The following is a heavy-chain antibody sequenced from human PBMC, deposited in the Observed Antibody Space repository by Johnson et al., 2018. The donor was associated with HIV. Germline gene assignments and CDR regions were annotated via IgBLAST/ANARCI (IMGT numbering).Heavy chain of an antibody. CDR1: GFTFSSYA. J-gene: IGHJ3*02. D-gene: IGHD3-22*01. Sequence: QVQLVESGGGVVQPGRSMRPSCAASGFTFSSYAMHWVRQAPAKGVEWVAVVSYARKNKYYADYVKGQFTISRHNSKNTLYLQMNSLRAEDTAVFYCARVSGSRADYYDIMNDAVDIWSQGKMVTVSS. CDR3: ARVSGSRADYYDIMNDAVDI. V-gene: IGHV3-30*04. CDR2: VSYARKNK.